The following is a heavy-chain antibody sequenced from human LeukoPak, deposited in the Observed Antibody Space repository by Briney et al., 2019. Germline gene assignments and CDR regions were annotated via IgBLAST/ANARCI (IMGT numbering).Heavy chain of an antibody. J-gene: IGHJ4*02. D-gene: IGHD6-19*01. CDR1: GFTFSSYA. CDR3: ARRAPGFSSGWLDY. V-gene: IGHV3-64*01. CDR2: ISSNGIST. Sequence: GGSLRLSCAASGFTFSSYAMHWVRQAPGKGLEYVSAISSNGISTFYANSVKGRFIVSRDNSKNTLYLQMGSLRAEDLAVYHCARRAPGFSSGWLDYWGQGTLVTVSS.